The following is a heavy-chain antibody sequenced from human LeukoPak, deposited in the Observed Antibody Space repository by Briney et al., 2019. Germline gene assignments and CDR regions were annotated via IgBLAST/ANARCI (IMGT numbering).Heavy chain of an antibody. CDR3: ARGRAVTGSTVIDY. D-gene: IGHD6-19*01. CDR1: GFTFSSYA. Sequence: GGSLRLSCAASGFTFSSYAMHWVRRAPGKALEWVATISSDGGNRYYSDSVKGRFTISRDNSKNTLYLQKNSLRPEDTAVFHCARGRAVTGSTVIDYWGQGTLVTVSS. CDR2: ISSDGGNR. J-gene: IGHJ4*02. V-gene: IGHV3-30-3*01.